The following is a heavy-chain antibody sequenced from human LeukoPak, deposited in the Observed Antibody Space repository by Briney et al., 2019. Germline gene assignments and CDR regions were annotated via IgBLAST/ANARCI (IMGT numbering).Heavy chain of an antibody. D-gene: IGHD5-18*01. J-gene: IGHJ4*02. CDR1: GFTFSSYT. Sequence: VGSLRLSCAASGFTFSSYTMNWLRQAPGKGLEWVSSISSSSSYIYYADSVKGRFTISRDNAKNSLYLQIYSLRAEDTAVYYCARDKGSYDSDFWGQGTLVTVSS. CDR2: ISSSSSYI. CDR3: ARDKGSYDSDF. V-gene: IGHV3-21*01.